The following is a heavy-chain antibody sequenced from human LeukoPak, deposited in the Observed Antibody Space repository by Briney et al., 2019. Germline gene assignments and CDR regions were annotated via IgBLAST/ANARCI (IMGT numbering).Heavy chain of an antibody. Sequence: SETLSLTCTVSGGSISGSSYYWGWIRQPPGKGLEWIGSIYYSGSTYYNPSLKSRVTISVDTSKNQFSLKLSSVTAADTAVYYCARGAGEWELNGFDYWGQGTLVTVSS. CDR3: ARGAGEWELNGFDY. D-gene: IGHD1-26*01. CDR2: IYYSGST. V-gene: IGHV4-39*01. CDR1: GGSISGSSYY. J-gene: IGHJ4*02.